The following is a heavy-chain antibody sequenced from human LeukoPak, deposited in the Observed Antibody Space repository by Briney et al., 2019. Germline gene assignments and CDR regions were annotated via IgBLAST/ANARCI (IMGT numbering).Heavy chain of an antibody. CDR2: INSDLSGT. D-gene: IGHD6-19*01. CDR3: AREDSSGWSHYFDY. CDR1: GFTFHNYW. Sequence: GGSLILSRAASGFTFHNYWLHWVPQAPGKGLVWVSGINSDLSGTIYADSVQGRLTISRDNAKNTMYLQMNSLRAEDTAVYYCAREDSSGWSHYFDYWGQGTLVTVSS. V-gene: IGHV3-74*01. J-gene: IGHJ4*02.